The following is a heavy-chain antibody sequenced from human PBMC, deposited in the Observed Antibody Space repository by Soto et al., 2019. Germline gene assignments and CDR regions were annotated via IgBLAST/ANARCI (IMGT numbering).Heavy chain of an antibody. CDR2: IHHSGDI. Sequence: SETLSLTRAVSGYSISSVHSWGWMRQPPGKGLEWIGSIHHSGDIYYNPSLKSRVTISVDTPNNQFSLKLSSVTAADTAIYYCARRSSGSYGWFDPWGQGTRVTVSS. CDR3: ARRSSGSYGWFDP. CDR1: GYSISSVHS. D-gene: IGHD1-26*01. V-gene: IGHV4-38-2*01. J-gene: IGHJ5*02.